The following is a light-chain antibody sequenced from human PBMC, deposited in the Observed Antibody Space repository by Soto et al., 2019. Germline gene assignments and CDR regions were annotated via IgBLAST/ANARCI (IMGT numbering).Light chain of an antibody. CDR2: KAS. J-gene: IGKJ1*01. CDR3: KPYNSHPQT. CDR1: PGIDSW. V-gene: IGKV1-5*03. Sequence: DGQMTHTTSTLSASVSDSVTLTRRASPGIDSWLAWYQHKPGKAPQLLIFKASSLETGVPSPFSGSGSETEFTLTISSLQPDDCATYYCKPYNSHPQTFGQRTKV.